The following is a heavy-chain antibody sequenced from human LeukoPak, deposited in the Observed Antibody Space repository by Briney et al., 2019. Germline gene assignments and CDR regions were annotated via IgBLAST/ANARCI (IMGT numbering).Heavy chain of an antibody. D-gene: IGHD3-10*01. J-gene: IGHJ6*02. CDR1: GFTFSSYW. CDR3: ATWGGAMDV. V-gene: IGHV3-7*01. Sequence: GGSLRLSCAASGFTFSSYWMSWVRQAPGKGLEWVANIKPDGSEKFYVDSVKGRSTISRDNAKNSLYLQMNSLRAEDTAVYYCATWGGAMDVWGQGTTVTVSS. CDR2: IKPDGSEK.